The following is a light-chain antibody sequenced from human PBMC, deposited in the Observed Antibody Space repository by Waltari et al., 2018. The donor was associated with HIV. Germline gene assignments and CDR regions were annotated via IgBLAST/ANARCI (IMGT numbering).Light chain of an antibody. Sequence: DVQMTQTTSSLPLSIGDRVIITCRASQDITGFLAWFQHRPGTAPKSLIYGTSTLQSGVPSSKFSGSGSGTEFILTITNLQPEDTGTYYCQQYSAYPLTFGGGTKVEI. J-gene: IGKJ4*01. V-gene: IGKV1-16*02. CDR3: QQYSAYPLT. CDR1: QDITGF. CDR2: GTS.